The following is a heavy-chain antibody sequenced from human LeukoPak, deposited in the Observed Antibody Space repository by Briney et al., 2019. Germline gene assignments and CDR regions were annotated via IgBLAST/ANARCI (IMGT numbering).Heavy chain of an antibody. CDR3: ARAGDVVVVAATDEWFDP. CDR2: ISYDGSNK. D-gene: IGHD2-15*01. J-gene: IGHJ5*02. V-gene: IGHV3-30*04. Sequence: GGSLRLSCAASGFTFSSYAMHWVRQAPGKGLEWVAVISYDGSNKYYADSVKGRFTISRDNSKNTLYLQMNSLRAEDTAVYYWARAGDVVVVAATDEWFDPWGQGTLVTVSS. CDR1: GFTFSSYA.